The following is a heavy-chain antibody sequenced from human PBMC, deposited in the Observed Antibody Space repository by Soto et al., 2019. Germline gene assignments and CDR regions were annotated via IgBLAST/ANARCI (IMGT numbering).Heavy chain of an antibody. CDR2: ISAYNGNT. D-gene: IGHD2-15*01. CDR3: ARNSAVLNGRDV. J-gene: IGHJ6*02. V-gene: IGHV1-18*01. CDR1: GYTFTSYG. Sequence: QVQLVQSGTEVKKPGASVKVSCKASGYTFTSYGISWVRQAPGQGLEWMGWISAYNGNTNYAQKLQARVTMTTDTSTSTAYRERRGRRSADTAGYYWARNSAVLNGRDVWAKGPRSPSP.